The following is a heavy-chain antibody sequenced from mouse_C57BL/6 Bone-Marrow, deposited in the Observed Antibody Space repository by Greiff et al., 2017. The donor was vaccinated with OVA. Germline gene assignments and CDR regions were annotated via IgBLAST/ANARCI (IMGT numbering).Heavy chain of an antibody. J-gene: IGHJ3*01. Sequence: QVQLQQPGTELVKPGASVKLSCKASGYTFTSYWMHWVKQRPGQGLEWIGNINPSNGGTNYNEKFKSKATLTVDKSSSTAYMQLSSLTSEDSAVYNCARQGTTVVAEADWGQGTLVTVSA. CDR1: GYTFTSYW. CDR3: ARQGTTVVAEAD. V-gene: IGHV1-53*01. D-gene: IGHD1-1*01. CDR2: INPSNGGT.